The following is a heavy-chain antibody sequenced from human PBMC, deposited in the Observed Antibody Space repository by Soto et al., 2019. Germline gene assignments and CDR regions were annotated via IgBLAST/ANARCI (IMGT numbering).Heavy chain of an antibody. CDR3: ARSVRFSSLDYYYYGMDV. D-gene: IGHD3-3*01. CDR1: GGTFSSYA. CDR2: IIPIFGTA. Sequence: QVQLVQSGAEVKKPGSSVKVSCKASGGTFSSYAISWVRQAPGQGLEWMGGIIPIFGTANYAQKFQGRVTITADESTSTAYMELSSLRSEDTAVYYCARSVRFSSLDYYYYGMDVWGQGTTVTVSS. J-gene: IGHJ6*02. V-gene: IGHV1-69*01.